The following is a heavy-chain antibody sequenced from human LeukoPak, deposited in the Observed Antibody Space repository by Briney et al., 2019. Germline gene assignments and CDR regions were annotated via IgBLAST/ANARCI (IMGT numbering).Heavy chain of an antibody. CDR3: ARGTQWELLSPFDY. D-gene: IGHD1-26*01. CDR1: GFTFDDYG. J-gene: IGHJ4*02. Sequence: GGSLRLSCAASGFTFDDYGMSWVRQAPGKGLEWVSGINWNGGSTGYADSVEGRFTISRDNAKNSLYLQMNSLRAEDTALYHCARGTQWELLSPFDYWGQGTLVTVSS. CDR2: INWNGGST. V-gene: IGHV3-20*01.